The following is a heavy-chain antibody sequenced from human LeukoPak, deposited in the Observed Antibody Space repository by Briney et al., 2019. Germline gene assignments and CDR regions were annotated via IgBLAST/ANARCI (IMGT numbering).Heavy chain of an antibody. CDR2: IRYDGSNK. CDR3: AKDGSPGYDFWSGYSGAFDI. Sequence: GGSLRLSCAASGFTFSSYGIHWVRQAPGKGLEWVAFIRYDGSNKYYADSVKGRFTISRDNSKNTLYLQMNSLRAEDTAVYYRAKDGSPGYDFWSGYSGAFDIWGQGTMVTVSS. J-gene: IGHJ3*02. CDR1: GFTFSSYG. D-gene: IGHD3-3*01. V-gene: IGHV3-30*02.